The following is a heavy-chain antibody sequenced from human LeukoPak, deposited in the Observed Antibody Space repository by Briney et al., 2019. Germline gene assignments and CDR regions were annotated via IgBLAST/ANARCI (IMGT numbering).Heavy chain of an antibody. D-gene: IGHD1-1*01. CDR2: IHYSGST. J-gene: IGHJ6*02. CDR1: GGSFSGYY. V-gene: IGHV4-59*01. CDR3: ARDRTTGPHGSDKRYYYYGMDV. Sequence: PSETLSLTCAVYGGSFSGYYWSWIRQPPGKGLEWIGYIHYSGSTNYNPSLKSRVIISVDTSKNQFSLKLSSVIAADTAVYYCARDRTTGPHGSDKRYYYYGMDVWGQGTTVTVSS.